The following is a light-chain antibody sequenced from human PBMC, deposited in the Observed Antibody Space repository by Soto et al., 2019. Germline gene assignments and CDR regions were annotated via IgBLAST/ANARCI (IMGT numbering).Light chain of an antibody. CDR1: SSDVGDYNY. J-gene: IGLJ1*01. Sequence: QSVLTQPASVSGSPGQSITISCTGTSSDVGDYNYVSWYQQHPGKAPKLMIYEVNNRPSGVSNRFSGSKSGNTASLTISGLQAEDEADYYCSPYTSSNTYVFGTGTKLTVL. V-gene: IGLV2-14*01. CDR2: EVN. CDR3: SPYTSSNTYV.